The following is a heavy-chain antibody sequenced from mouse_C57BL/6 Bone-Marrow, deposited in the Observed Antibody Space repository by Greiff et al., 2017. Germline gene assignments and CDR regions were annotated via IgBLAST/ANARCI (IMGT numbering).Heavy chain of an antibody. J-gene: IGHJ4*01. D-gene: IGHD1-1*01. CDR3: ARDGGFITTVVAVYYYAMDY. CDR1: GYAFTNYL. V-gene: IGHV1-54*01. CDR2: INPGSGGT. Sequence: QVQLKQSGAELVRPGTSVKVSCKASGYAFTNYLIEWVKQRPGQGLEWIGVINPGSGGTNYNEKFKGKATLTADKSSSTAYMQLSSLASEDSAVYFCARDGGFITTVVAVYYYAMDYWGQGTSVTVSS.